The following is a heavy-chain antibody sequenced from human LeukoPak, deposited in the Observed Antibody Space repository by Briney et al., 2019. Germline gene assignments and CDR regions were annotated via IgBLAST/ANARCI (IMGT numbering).Heavy chain of an antibody. J-gene: IGHJ4*02. CDR1: GFTFSSYS. V-gene: IGHV3-21*01. CDR2: ISSSSSYI. CDR3: ARDPGATPSGY. Sequence: GGSLRLSCAASGFTFSSYSMNWVRQAPGKGLEWVSSISSSSSYIYYADSVKGRFTISRDNAKNSLYLQMNGLRAEDTAVYYCARDPGATPSGYWGQGTLVTVSS. D-gene: IGHD3-10*01.